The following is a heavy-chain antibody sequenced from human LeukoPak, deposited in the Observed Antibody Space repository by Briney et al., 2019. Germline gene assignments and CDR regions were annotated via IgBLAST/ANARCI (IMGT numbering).Heavy chain of an antibody. CDR3: ARLTVRGGFQDV. V-gene: IGHV4-39*01. D-gene: IGHD3-10*01. J-gene: IGHJ6*01. CDR2: IYYSGST. Sequence: DPSETLSLTCTVSGGSISSSSYYWGWIRQPPGKGLEWIGSIYYSGSTYYNPSLKSRVTISVDTSKNQFSLKLSSVTAADTAVYYCARLTVRGGFQDVGGQGTTVTVSS. CDR1: GGSISSSSYY.